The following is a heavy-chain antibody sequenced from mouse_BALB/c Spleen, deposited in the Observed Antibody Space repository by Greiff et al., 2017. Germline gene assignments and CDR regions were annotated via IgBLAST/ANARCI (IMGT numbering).Heavy chain of an antibody. Sequence: EVMLVESGGGLVKPGGSLKLSCAASGFTFSDYYMYWVRQTPEKRLEWVATISDGGSYTYYPDSVKGRFTISRDNAKNNLYLQMSSLKSEDTAMYYCAREERATGSDAMDYWGQGTSVTVSS. V-gene: IGHV5-4*02. CDR1: GFTFSDYY. CDR3: AREERATGSDAMDY. CDR2: ISDGGSYT. J-gene: IGHJ4*01. D-gene: IGHD3-1*01.